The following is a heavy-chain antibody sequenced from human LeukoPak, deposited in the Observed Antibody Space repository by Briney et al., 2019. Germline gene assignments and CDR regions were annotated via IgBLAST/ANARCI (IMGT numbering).Heavy chain of an antibody. V-gene: IGHV4-39*01. J-gene: IGHJ5*02. CDR3: ARQSRGSSWYWFDP. D-gene: IGHD6-13*01. Sequence: SETLSLTCTVSGGSISSSSNYFWGWIREPRGKGLEWIGSIYYSGSISYNPSLKSRVPISVDTSKNQFSLRLNSVTAADTAVYYCARQSRGSSWYWFDPWGQGTLVTVSS. CDR1: GGSISSSSNYF. CDR2: IYYSGSI.